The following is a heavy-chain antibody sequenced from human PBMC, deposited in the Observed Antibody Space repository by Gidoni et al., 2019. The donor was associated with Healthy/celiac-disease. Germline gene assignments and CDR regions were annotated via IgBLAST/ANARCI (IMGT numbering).Heavy chain of an antibody. CDR1: GFTFDDYA. D-gene: IGHD1-7*01. CDR3: AKGTWFDP. Sequence: EVQLVESGGCLVQPGRSLSLPCAASGFTFDDYAIHWVRQAPGKGLEWVSGISWNSGSIGYADSVKGRFTISRDNAKNSLYLQMNSLRAEDTALYYCAKGTWFDPWGQGTLVTVSS. V-gene: IGHV3-9*01. J-gene: IGHJ5*02. CDR2: ISWNSGSI.